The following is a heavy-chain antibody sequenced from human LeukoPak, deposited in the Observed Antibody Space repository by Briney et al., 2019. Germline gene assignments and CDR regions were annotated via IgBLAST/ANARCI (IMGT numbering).Heavy chain of an antibody. CDR2: IYSGGNT. CDR1: GFTFRTYG. CDR3: ARGDYNWNDLDP. J-gene: IGHJ5*02. V-gene: IGHV3-53*01. Sequence: GGSLRLSCAASGFTFRTYGMNWVRQAPGKGLEWVSVIYSGGNTYYADSVKGRCSISRDNSKNTVFLQINILRAEDTAVYYCARGDYNWNDLDPWGQGTLVTVSA. D-gene: IGHD1-1*01.